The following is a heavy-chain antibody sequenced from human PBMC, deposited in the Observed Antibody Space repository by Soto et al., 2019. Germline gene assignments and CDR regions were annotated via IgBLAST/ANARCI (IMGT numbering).Heavy chain of an antibody. CDR1: GYTFTSYA. D-gene: IGHD6-13*01. J-gene: IGHJ5*02. CDR2: INAGNGDT. V-gene: IGHV1-3*01. CDR3: ARDTRVTAAAGHNWFDP. Sequence: ASVKVSCKASGYTFTSYAMHWVRQAPGQRLEWMGWINAGNGDTKYSQKFQGRVTITRDTSASTAYMELSSLRSEDTAVYYCARDTRVTAAAGHNWFDPWGQGTLVTVSS.